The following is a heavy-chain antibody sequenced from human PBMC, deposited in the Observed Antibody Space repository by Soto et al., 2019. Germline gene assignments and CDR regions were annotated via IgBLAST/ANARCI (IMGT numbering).Heavy chain of an antibody. CDR2: IYHSGST. CDR3: ARDPIFYYASSGYGGSYFDY. J-gene: IGHJ4*02. CDR1: GASVTSDGYY. D-gene: IGHD3-22*01. V-gene: IGHV4-30-2*05. Sequence: SETRALTWAVSGASVTSDGYYWSWIRQPPGKGLEWIGYIYHSGSTYYNPSLKSRVSISIDTSQNQFSLKLTSLTAADTAVYYCARDPIFYYASSGYGGSYFDYWGQGSRVTFPS.